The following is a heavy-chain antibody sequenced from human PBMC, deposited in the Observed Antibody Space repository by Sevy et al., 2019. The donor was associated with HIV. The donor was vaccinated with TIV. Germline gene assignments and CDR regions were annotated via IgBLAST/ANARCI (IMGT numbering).Heavy chain of an antibody. CDR3: AKEEGYYYDSSGYFFDY. Sequence: GGSLRLSCAASGFTFDDYAMHWVRQAPGKGLEWVSGISWNSGSIGYADSVKGRVTISRDNAKNSLYLQMNSLRAEDTALYYCAKEEGYYYDSSGYFFDYWGQGTLVTVSS. J-gene: IGHJ4*02. V-gene: IGHV3-9*01. CDR1: GFTFDDYA. D-gene: IGHD3-22*01. CDR2: ISWNSGSI.